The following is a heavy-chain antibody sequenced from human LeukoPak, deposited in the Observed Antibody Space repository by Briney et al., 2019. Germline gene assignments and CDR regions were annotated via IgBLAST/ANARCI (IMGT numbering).Heavy chain of an antibody. J-gene: IGHJ6*02. D-gene: IGHD4-23*01. CDR1: GFTASSNY. CDR2: IYRVGST. CDR3: ARDGGNNSWYGMDV. Sequence: GGSLRPSCAASGFTASSNYMSWVRQAPGKGLEWVSIIYRVGSTFYADSVEGRFTISRDNSKNTLYLQMNSLRVEDTAIYYCARDGGNNSWYGMDVWGQGTTVTVSS. V-gene: IGHV3-66*01.